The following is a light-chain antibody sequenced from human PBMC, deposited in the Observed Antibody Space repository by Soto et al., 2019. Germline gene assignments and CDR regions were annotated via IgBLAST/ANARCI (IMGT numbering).Light chain of an antibody. CDR1: QSVFYTFNSKNY. CDR2: WAS. V-gene: IGKV4-1*01. Sequence: DIVMAQSPDSLAVSLGERAIISCRSSQSVFYTFNSKNYLAWYQQKPGQPPKLLIYWASTRESGVPDRFSGGGSGTDFTLTISSLQAEDVAVYYCQQFYYTPLTFGGGTKVEIK. J-gene: IGKJ4*01. CDR3: QQFYYTPLT.